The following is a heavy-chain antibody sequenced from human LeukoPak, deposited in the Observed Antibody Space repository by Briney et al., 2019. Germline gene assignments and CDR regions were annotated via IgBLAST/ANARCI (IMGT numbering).Heavy chain of an antibody. CDR2: IYTSGST. D-gene: IGHD5-12*01. Sequence: SETLSLTCTVSGGSISSYYWSWIWQPAGKGLEWIGRIYTSGSTNYNPSLKSRVTMSVDTSKNQFSLKLSSVTAADTAVYYCARVIGSPSGYDVYFDYWGQGTLVTVSS. CDR3: ARVIGSPSGYDVYFDY. CDR1: GGSISSYY. J-gene: IGHJ4*02. V-gene: IGHV4-4*07.